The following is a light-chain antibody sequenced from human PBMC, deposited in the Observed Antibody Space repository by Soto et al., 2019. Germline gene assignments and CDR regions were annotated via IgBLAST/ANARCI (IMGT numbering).Light chain of an antibody. CDR1: SSNIGSNY. CDR3: AAWDYSLSGVV. V-gene: IGLV1-47*01. Sequence: QSVLTQPPSASGTPGQRVTISCSGSSSNIGSNYVYWYQQLPGTAPKLLIYRNNQRPSGVTDRFSGSKSGTSASLAISGLGSEDEDNYYCAAWDYSLSGVVFGGGTKLTVL. J-gene: IGLJ3*02. CDR2: RNN.